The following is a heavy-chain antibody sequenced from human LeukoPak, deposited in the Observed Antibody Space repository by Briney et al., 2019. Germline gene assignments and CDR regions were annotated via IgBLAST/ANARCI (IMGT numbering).Heavy chain of an antibody. Sequence: GGSLRFSCAASGFTFTNYAMTWVRQAPGKGLEWVAATVGIGPDTYHADSVKGRFTVSRDNSKNTLYLQMNSLTVEDTAIYYCAKNADRGAYCRGGSCYPYYYYYMDVWGTGTTVTISS. D-gene: IGHD2-15*01. V-gene: IGHV3-23*01. CDR1: GFTFTNYA. CDR3: AKNADRGAYCRGGSCYPYYYYYMDV. CDR2: TVGIGPDT. J-gene: IGHJ6*03.